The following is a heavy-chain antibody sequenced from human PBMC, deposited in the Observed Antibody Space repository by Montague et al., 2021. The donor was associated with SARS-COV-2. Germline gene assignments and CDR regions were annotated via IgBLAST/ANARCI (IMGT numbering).Heavy chain of an antibody. D-gene: IGHD6-13*01. CDR3: ARGRYSSSWYGERRNWFDP. CDR1: GGFFSGYY. V-gene: IGHV4-34*01. Sequence: SETLSLTCAVHGGFFSGYYWSWIRQPPGKGLEWIGEINHSGSTNYNPSLKSRVTISVDTSKNQFSLKLSSVTAADTAVYYCARGRYSSSWYGERRNWFDPWGQGTLVTVSS. CDR2: INHSGST. J-gene: IGHJ5*02.